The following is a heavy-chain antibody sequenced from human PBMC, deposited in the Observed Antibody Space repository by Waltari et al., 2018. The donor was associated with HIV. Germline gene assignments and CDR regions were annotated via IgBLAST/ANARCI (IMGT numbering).Heavy chain of an antibody. CDR2: TSHSGTT. J-gene: IGHJ4*02. CDR1: DYSITIGYA. V-gene: IGHV4-38-2*02. D-gene: IGHD3-3*01. Sequence: QVQLQESGPGLVKPSETLSRTCSVPDYSITIGYAWGWSRQSPGRGLEWIGSTSHSGTTVYSPSLKSRITLFRNTSKNQFFLKLTSATAADTAVYYCASTYYDLLEGWYFDFWGQGRLVTVSS. CDR3: ASTYYDLLEGWYFDF.